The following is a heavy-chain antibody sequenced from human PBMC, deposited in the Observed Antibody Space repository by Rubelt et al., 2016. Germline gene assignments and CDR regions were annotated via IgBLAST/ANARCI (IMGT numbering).Heavy chain of an antibody. J-gene: IGHJ5*02. CDR2: IDPSDDYT. Sequence: EVQLVRSGAEVKKPGESLRISCKGSGYSFTSYWISWVRQMPGKGLEWMGRIDPSDDYTNDSPSFHGNVTISADKSISTAYLQWSSLKASDTAMYYCARIPGSGSSEINWFDPWGQGTLVTVSS. CDR3: ARIPGSGSSEINWFDP. V-gene: IGHV5-10-1*03. D-gene: IGHD3-10*01. CDR1: GYSFTSYW.